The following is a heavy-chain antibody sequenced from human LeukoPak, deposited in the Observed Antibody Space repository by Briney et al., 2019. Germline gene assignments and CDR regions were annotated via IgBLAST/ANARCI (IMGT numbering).Heavy chain of an antibody. CDR1: GFTFSSYV. CDR2: ISGSGGST. V-gene: IGHV3-23*01. J-gene: IGHJ4*02. Sequence: GGSLRLSCAASGFTFSSYVMSWVRQAPGKGLEWVSAISGSGGSTHYADSVKGRFTISRDNSKNTLYLQMNSLRAEDTAVYYCAKDPLSGTYGWAFDYWGQGTLVTVSS. CDR3: AKDPLSGTYGWAFDY. D-gene: IGHD1-26*01.